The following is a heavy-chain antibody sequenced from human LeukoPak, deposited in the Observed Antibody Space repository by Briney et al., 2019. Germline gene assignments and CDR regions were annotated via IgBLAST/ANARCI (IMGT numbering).Heavy chain of an antibody. Sequence: ASVKVSCKASGYTLTSYAMHWVRQAPGQRLEWMGWINAGNGNTKYSQKFQGRVTITRDTSASTAYMELSSPRSEDTAVYYCARGRYTSGWYSFGYWGQGTLVTVSS. CDR1: GYTLTSYA. V-gene: IGHV1-3*01. J-gene: IGHJ4*02. CDR3: ARGRYTSGWYSFGY. D-gene: IGHD6-19*01. CDR2: INAGNGNT.